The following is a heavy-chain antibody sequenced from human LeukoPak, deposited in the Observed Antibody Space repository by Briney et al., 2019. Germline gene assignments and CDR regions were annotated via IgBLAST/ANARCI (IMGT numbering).Heavy chain of an antibody. J-gene: IGHJ4*02. Sequence: GGSLRLSCVASGFTFSNSAMSWVRQAPGKGLEWVSSISAHGGSTFYADSVKGRFTISRDNSKSTLYLQMNILRAEDTAVYYCAKGHLVVPAAGDYGDYWGQGTLVTVSS. CDR2: ISAHGGST. D-gene: IGHD2-2*01. V-gene: IGHV3-23*01. CDR1: GFTFSNSA. CDR3: AKGHLVVPAAGDYGDY.